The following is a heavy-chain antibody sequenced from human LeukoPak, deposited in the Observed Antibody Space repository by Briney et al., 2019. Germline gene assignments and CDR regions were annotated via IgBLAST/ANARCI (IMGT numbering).Heavy chain of an antibody. V-gene: IGHV3-21*04. J-gene: IGHJ4*02. CDR3: ARDSSMLRGPLVIYYFDF. CDR2: ISSSSSYI. CDR1: GFTFSSYS. Sequence: GGSLRLSCAASGFTFSSYSMNWVRQAPGKVLEWVSSISSSSSYIYYADSVKGRFTISRDNSKNTLYLQMNSLRVEDTAVYYCARDSSMLRGPLVIYYFDFWGQGTLVTVSS. D-gene: IGHD3-10*01.